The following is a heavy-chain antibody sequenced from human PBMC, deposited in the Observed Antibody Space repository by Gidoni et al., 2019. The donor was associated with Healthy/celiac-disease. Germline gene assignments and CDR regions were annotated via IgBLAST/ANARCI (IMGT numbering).Heavy chain of an antibody. Sequence: LEWVANIKQDGSEKYYVDSVKGRFTISRDNAKNSLYLQMNSLRAEDTAVYYCARGRFDYVWGSYRADAFDIWGQGTMVTVSS. V-gene: IGHV3-7*03. D-gene: IGHD3-16*02. J-gene: IGHJ3*02. CDR3: ARGRFDYVWGSYRADAFDI. CDR2: IKQDGSEK.